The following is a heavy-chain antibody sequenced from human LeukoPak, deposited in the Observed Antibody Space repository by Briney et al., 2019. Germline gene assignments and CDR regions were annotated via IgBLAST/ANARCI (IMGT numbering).Heavy chain of an antibody. Sequence: ASVKVSCKASGYTFTSYGISWVRQAPGQGLEWMGWISAYNGNTNYAQKLQGRVTMTTDTSTSTAYMELRSLRSDDTAVYYCARGERLSYYDSSDYFDYWGQGTLVTVSS. CDR1: GYTFTSYG. J-gene: IGHJ4*02. D-gene: IGHD3-22*01. CDR3: ARGERLSYYDSSDYFDY. CDR2: ISAYNGNT. V-gene: IGHV1-18*01.